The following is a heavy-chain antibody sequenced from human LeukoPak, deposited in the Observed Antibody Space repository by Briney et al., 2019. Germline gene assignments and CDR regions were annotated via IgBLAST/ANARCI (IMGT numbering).Heavy chain of an antibody. CDR3: ARERLPGDYYYYMDV. CDR2: ISAYNGNT. Sequence: ASVKVSCKASGYTFTSYGISWVRQAPGQGREWMGWISAYNGNTNYAQKLQGRVTMTTDTSTSTAYMELRSLRSDDTAVYYCARERLPGDYYYYMDVWGKGTTVTISS. J-gene: IGHJ6*03. V-gene: IGHV1-18*01. CDR1: GYTFTSYG. D-gene: IGHD2-21*01.